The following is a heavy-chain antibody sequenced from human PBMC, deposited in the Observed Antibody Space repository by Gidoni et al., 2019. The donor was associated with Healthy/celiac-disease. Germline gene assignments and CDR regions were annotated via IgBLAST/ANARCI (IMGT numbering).Heavy chain of an antibody. J-gene: IGHJ6*02. D-gene: IGHD2-21*02. Sequence: EVQLVESGGGLVQPGRSLRLSCTASGFTFGDYAMSWVRQAPGKGLEWVGFIRSKAYGGTTEYAASVKGRFTISRDDSKSIAYLQMNSLKTEDTAVYYCTRPGRDIVVVTAIGGMDVWGQGTTVTVSS. CDR3: TRPGRDIVVVTAIGGMDV. CDR2: IRSKAYGGTT. CDR1: GFTFGDYA. V-gene: IGHV3-49*04.